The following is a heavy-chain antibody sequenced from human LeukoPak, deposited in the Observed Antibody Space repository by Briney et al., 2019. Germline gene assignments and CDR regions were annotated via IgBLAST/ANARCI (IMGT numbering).Heavy chain of an antibody. CDR1: GFTFSTYS. J-gene: IGHJ4*02. D-gene: IGHD5-18*01. V-gene: IGHV3-21*01. CDR2: ISSSIVYK. Sequence: GGSLRLSCAASGFTFSTYSMNWVRQAPGKGLEWVSAISSSIVYKYYAVSVKGRFTISRDNSQNMLFLQMNSLRVEDTAVYYCARDPSRYSGDYWGPGTLVIVSS. CDR3: ARDPSRYSGDY.